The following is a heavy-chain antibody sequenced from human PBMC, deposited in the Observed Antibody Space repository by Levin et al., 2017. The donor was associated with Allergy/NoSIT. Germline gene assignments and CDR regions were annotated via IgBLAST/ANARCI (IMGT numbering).Heavy chain of an antibody. J-gene: IGHJ3*01. V-gene: IGHV3-49*04. Sequence: GESLKISCTSSGFTFADFAINWVRQAPGKGLEWVGLIRDKVDGGTTEYAVSVKGRFTISRDDSKSVAYMHMNSLESGDTAVYYCVRGRLTGLGAFDVWGQGTMVTVSS. CDR3: VRGRLTGLGAFDV. D-gene: IGHD1-20*01. CDR1: GFTFADFA. CDR2: IRDKVDGGTT.